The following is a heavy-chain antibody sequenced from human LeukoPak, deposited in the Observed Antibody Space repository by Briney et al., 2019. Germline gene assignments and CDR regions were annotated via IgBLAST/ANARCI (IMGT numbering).Heavy chain of an antibody. CDR3: ARVYSSGWCVFGN. V-gene: IGHV4-59*01. Sequence: SETPSLTCTVSGGSISTYYWSWIRQPPGKGLEWIGYIYYSGSTNYNPSLKSRVTISVDTSKNQFSLRLRSVTAADTAVYYCARVYSSGWCVFGNWGQGTLVTVSS. J-gene: IGHJ4*02. CDR1: GGSISTYY. CDR2: IYYSGST. D-gene: IGHD6-19*01.